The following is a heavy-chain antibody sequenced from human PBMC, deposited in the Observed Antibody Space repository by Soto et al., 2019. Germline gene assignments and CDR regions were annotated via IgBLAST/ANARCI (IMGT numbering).Heavy chain of an antibody. Sequence: PGGSLRLSCAASGFTFSSYAMTWVRQAPGKGLKWVSAISGSGGSTYYTDSVKGRFTISRDNSKNTLYLQMNSLRADDTAVYYCAKGGWGDRSGSYYFDYWGQGTLVTVSS. D-gene: IGHD3-16*01. J-gene: IGHJ4*02. CDR3: AKGGWGDRSGSYYFDY. CDR2: ISGSGGST. CDR1: GFTFSSYA. V-gene: IGHV3-23*01.